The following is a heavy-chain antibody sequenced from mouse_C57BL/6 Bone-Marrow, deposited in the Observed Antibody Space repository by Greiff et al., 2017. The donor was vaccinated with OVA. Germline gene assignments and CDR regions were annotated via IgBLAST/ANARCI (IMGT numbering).Heavy chain of an antibody. CDR2: IDPENGDT. V-gene: IGHV14-4*01. CDR3: TTVRYYAMDY. J-gene: IGHJ4*01. Sequence: VQLQQSGAELVRPGASVKLSCTASGFHIKDDYMHWVKQRPEQGLEWIGWIDPENGDTEYASKFQGKATITADTSSNTAYLQLSSLTSEDTAVYYCTTVRYYAMDYWGQGTSVTVSS. CDR1: GFHIKDDY.